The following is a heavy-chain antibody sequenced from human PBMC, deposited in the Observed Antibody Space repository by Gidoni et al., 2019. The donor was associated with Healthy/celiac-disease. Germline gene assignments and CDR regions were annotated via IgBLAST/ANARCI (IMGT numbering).Heavy chain of an antibody. CDR1: GGSISSYY. V-gene: IGHV4-59*01. D-gene: IGHD3-10*01. J-gene: IGHJ5*02. Sequence: QLPLPESGPGRVQHSEPLSLPCTVRGGSISSYYWSWIRQPTGKGLEWIGYIYYSGSTNDNPSQKRRVTISVDTSKTQFSLKLSSVTAADTAVYYCASISGGDWFDHWGQGTLVTVSS. CDR2: IYYSGST. CDR3: ASISGGDWFDH.